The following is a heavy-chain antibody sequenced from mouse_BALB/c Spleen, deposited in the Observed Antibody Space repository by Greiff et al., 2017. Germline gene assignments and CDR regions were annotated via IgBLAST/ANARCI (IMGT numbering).Heavy chain of an antibody. CDR1: GFTFSNYW. V-gene: IGHV6-6*02. Sequence: DVQLVESGGGLVQPGGSMKLSCVASGFTFSNYWMNWVRQSPEKGLEWVAEIRLKSNNYATHYAESVKGRFTISRDDSKSSVYLQMNNLRAEDTGIYYCTKSSYYYGSRAWFAYWGQGTLVTVSA. CDR2: IRLKSNNYAT. D-gene: IGHD1-1*01. CDR3: TKSSYYYGSRAWFAY. J-gene: IGHJ3*01.